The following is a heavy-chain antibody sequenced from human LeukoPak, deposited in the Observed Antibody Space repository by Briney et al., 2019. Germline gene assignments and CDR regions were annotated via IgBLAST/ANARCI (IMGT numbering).Heavy chain of an antibody. V-gene: IGHV3-23*01. CDR2: ISGSGGST. CDR1: GFTFSNYG. CDR3: AKDEQWLVLGFDY. Sequence: GGSLRLSCAASGFTFSNYGMSWVRQAPGKGLEWVSAISGSGGSTYYADSVKGRFTISRDNSKNTLYLQMNSLRAEDTAVYYCAKDEQWLVLGFDYWGQGTLVTVSS. J-gene: IGHJ4*02. D-gene: IGHD6-19*01.